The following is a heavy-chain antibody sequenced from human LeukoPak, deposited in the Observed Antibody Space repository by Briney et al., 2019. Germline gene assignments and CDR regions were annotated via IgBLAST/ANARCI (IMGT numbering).Heavy chain of an antibody. D-gene: IGHD3-10*01. CDR3: ARGRITMVRGPYYYYMDV. CDR2: IIPIFGTA. J-gene: IGHJ6*03. Sequence: SVKVSCKASGGTFSSYAISWVRQAPGQGLEWMGGIIPIFGTANYAQKFQGRVMITADESTSTAYMELSSLRSEDTAVYYCARGRITMVRGPYYYYMDVWGKGTTVTVSS. V-gene: IGHV1-69*13. CDR1: GGTFSSYA.